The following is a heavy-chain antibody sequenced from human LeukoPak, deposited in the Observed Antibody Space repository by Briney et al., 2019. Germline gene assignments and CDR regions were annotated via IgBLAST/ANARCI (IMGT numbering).Heavy chain of an antibody. CDR3: AKAVGYSSSYLGY. V-gene: IGHV3-30*02. CDR2: IRFDGRNI. Sequence: GGPLRLSCAASGFTFSSYGMHWVRQAPGKGLEWVAFIRFDGRNIYYADSVKGRFTISRDNSKNTLYLQMNSLRAEDTAVYYCAKAVGYSSSYLGYWGQGTLVTVSS. D-gene: IGHD6-13*01. J-gene: IGHJ4*02. CDR1: GFTFSSYG.